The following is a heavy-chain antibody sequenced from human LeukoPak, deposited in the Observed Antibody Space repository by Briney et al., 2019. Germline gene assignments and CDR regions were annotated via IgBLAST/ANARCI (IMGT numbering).Heavy chain of an antibody. D-gene: IGHD1-26*01. CDR1: GYKFTGYY. J-gene: IGHJ4*02. CDR2: INPNSGDS. CDR3: AREIGGLLVLDY. V-gene: IGHV1-2*02. Sequence: GASVKVSFKASGYKFTGYYMHWVRQAPGQGLEWMGWINPNSGDSHHAQKFQGRVTMTRDTSISTAYMELSRLRSDDTAVYYCAREIGGLLVLDYWGQGTLVTVSS.